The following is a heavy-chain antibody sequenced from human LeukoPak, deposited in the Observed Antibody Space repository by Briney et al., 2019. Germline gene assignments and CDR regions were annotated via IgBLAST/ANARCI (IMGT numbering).Heavy chain of an antibody. CDR1: GGSISSYY. D-gene: IGHD3-16*01. CDR3: ARHVRGLFGSHTTHFDY. Sequence: SETLSLTCTVSGGSISSYYWSWIRQPPGKGLEWIGYIYYSGSTNYNPSLKSRVTISVDTSKNQFSLKLSSVTAADTAVYYCARHVRGLFGSHTTHFDYWSQGTLVTVSS. V-gene: IGHV4-59*08. CDR2: IYYSGST. J-gene: IGHJ4*02.